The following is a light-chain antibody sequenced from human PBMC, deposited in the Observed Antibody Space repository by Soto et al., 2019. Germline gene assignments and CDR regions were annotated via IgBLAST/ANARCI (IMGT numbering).Light chain of an antibody. CDR3: EAWIDSLSGAL. J-gene: IGLJ2*01. V-gene: IGLV1-44*01. CDR1: SSNIGANP. Sequence: QSVLTQPPSASGTPGQRVTISCSGSSSNIGANPVNWYQQLPGTAPKLLIYNNDQRPSGVPDRFSASKSGTSASLAISGLRSEDEADYYCEAWIDSLSGALFGGGTQLTVL. CDR2: NND.